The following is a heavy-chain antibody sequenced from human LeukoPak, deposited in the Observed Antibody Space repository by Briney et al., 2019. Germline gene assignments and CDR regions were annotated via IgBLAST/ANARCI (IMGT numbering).Heavy chain of an antibody. V-gene: IGHV3-53*01. CDR2: IYSGGST. D-gene: IGHD3-10*01. CDR3: AREKHYSADY. Sequence: PGGSLRLSCAASGFTVSSNYMSWVRQAPGKGLEWVSVIYSGGSTYYADSVKGRFTISRDNAKNSLYLQMNSLRAEDTAVYYCAREKHYSADYWGQGTLVTVSS. CDR1: GFTVSSNY. J-gene: IGHJ4*02.